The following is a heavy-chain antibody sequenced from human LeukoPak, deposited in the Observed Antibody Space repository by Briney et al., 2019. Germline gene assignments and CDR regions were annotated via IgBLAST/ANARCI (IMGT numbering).Heavy chain of an antibody. V-gene: IGHV4-59*01. CDR2: IYHSGTT. CDR1: GGSLIPYY. CDR3: ARVDSGTYYIPFDY. J-gene: IGHJ4*02. Sequence: SETLSLTCTVSGGSLIPYYWSWIRQPPGKGLEWIGYIYHSGTTNYSPPLKGRATLSVDTSKNQISLRLSSVTAADTAVYFCARVDSGTYYIPFDYWGQGSLVTVSS. D-gene: IGHD1-26*01.